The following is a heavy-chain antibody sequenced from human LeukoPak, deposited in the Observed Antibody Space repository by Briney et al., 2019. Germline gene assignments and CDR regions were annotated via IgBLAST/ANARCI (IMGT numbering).Heavy chain of an antibody. CDR3: ARSGFTSGWGFDY. CDR1: GYTFTGYY. J-gene: IGHJ4*02. D-gene: IGHD6-19*01. Sequence: ASVKVSCKASGYTFTGYYVHWVRRAPGQGLEWMGYIDTFSGRTNYAQKLQGRITLTRDTSIRTLYMDLSSLTPDDTAVYYCARSGFTSGWGFDYWGQGSLVTVAS. CDR2: IDTFSGRT. V-gene: IGHV1-2*02.